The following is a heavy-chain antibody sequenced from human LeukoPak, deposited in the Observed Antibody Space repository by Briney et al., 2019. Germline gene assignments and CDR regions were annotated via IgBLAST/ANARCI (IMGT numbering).Heavy chain of an antibody. V-gene: IGHV3-30*18. CDR2: ISYDGSNK. CDR1: GFTFSSYG. Sequence: GGSLRLPCAASGFTFSSYGMHWVRQAPGKGLEWVAVISYDGSNKYCADSVKGRFTISRDNSKNTLYLQMNSLRAEDTAVYYCAKLAVAGNNAFDIWGQGTMVTVSS. J-gene: IGHJ3*02. CDR3: AKLAVAGNNAFDI. D-gene: IGHD6-19*01.